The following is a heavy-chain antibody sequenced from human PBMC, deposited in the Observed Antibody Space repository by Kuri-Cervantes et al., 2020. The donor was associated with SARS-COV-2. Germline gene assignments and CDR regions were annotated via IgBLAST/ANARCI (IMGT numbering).Heavy chain of an antibody. CDR3: AREITMIVVVTPFDY. J-gene: IGHJ4*02. CDR2: ISSSSSYI. D-gene: IGHD3-22*01. CDR1: GFTFSSYS. V-gene: IGHV3-21*01. Sequence: GESLKISCAASGFTFSSYSMNWVRQAPGKGLEWVSSISSSSSYIYYADSVKGRFTISRDNAKNSLYLQMNSLRAEDTAVYYCAREITMIVVVTPFDYWGQGTLVTVSS.